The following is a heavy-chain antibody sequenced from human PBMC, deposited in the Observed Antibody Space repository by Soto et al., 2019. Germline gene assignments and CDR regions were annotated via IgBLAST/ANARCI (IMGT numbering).Heavy chain of an antibody. V-gene: IGHV3-9*01. J-gene: IGHJ3*01. CDR2: ISWNSGSI. Sequence: EVQLVESGGGLVQPGRSLRLSCAASGFTFDDYAMHLVRQAPGKGLEWVSGISWNSGSIGYAVSVKGRFTISRDNAKNSLYLQMNSLRAEDTALYYCAKDSYSSGWYFSFWGQGTMVTVSS. CDR1: GFTFDDYA. D-gene: IGHD6-19*01. CDR3: AKDSYSSGWYFSF.